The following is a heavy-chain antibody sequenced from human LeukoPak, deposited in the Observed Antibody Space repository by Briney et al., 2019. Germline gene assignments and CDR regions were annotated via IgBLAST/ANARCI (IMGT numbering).Heavy chain of an antibody. V-gene: IGHV3-23*01. CDR1: GFTFSRYA. CDR3: AKDRGHCINGVCHNYYYMDV. Sequence: GGSLRLSCAASGFTFSRYAMTWVRQAPGKRLEWVSTISGGGGTTDYADSVKGRFTISRDNSKNTLYLQINSLRAEDTAVYYCAKDRGHCINGVCHNYYYMDVWGTGTTVTVSS. D-gene: IGHD2-8*01. J-gene: IGHJ6*03. CDR2: ISGGGGTT.